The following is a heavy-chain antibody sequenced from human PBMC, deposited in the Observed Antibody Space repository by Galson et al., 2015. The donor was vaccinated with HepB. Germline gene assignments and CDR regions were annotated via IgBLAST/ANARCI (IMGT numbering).Heavy chain of an antibody. CDR1: GFTFSSSI. J-gene: IGHJ4*02. CDR3: ARRVGSYRTFHF. D-gene: IGHD3-10*01. Sequence: SLRLSCAASGFTFSSSIMSWVRQAPGKGLEWVSTIGDTAFDTYYADSVKGRFTISRDNSKNTLSLQMESLRAEDTALYYCARRVGSYRTFHFWGPGTLVTVSS. V-gene: IGHV3-23*01. CDR2: IGDTAFDT.